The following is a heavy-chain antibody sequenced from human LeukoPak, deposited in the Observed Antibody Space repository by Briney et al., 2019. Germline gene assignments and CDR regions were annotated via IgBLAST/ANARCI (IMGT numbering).Heavy chain of an antibody. V-gene: IGHV3-48*01. J-gene: IGHJ5*02. D-gene: IGHD4/OR15-4a*01. Sequence: GGSLRLSCAASGFTFTNYNMNWVRQAPGKGLEWISYISGGSGTIYYADSVRGRFTVSRDNAKDSLWLQMNNLRVEDTAVFYCARRYGDWLAPCGPGTLVTVSS. CDR3: ARRYGDWLAP. CDR2: ISGGSGTI. CDR1: GFTFTNYN.